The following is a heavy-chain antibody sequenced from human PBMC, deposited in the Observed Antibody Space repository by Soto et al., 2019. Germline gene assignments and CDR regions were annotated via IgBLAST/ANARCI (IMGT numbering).Heavy chain of an antibody. CDR3: ARDPYYDILTGPGGWFDP. J-gene: IGHJ5*02. V-gene: IGHV4-59*01. Sequence: PSETLSLTCTVSGGSISSYYWSWIRQPPGKGLEWIGYIYYSGSTNYNPSLKSRVTISVDTSKNQFSLKLSSVTAADTAVYYCARDPYYDILTGPGGWFDPWGHGTLVTVSS. CDR1: GGSISSYY. D-gene: IGHD3-9*01. CDR2: IYYSGST.